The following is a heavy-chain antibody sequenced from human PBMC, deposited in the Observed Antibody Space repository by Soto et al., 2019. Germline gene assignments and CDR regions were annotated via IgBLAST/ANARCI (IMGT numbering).Heavy chain of an antibody. CDR2: ISYDGSNK. CDR1: GFTFSSYA. J-gene: IGHJ4*02. D-gene: IGHD6-19*01. CDR3: ARDTGAVAGPLGGFDY. V-gene: IGHV3-30-3*01. Sequence: ESGGGVVQPGRSLRLSCAASGFTFSSYAMHWVRQAPGKGLEWVAVISYDGSNKYYADYVKGRFTISRDNSKNTLYLQMNSLRAEDTAVYYCARDTGAVAGPLGGFDYWGQGTLVTVSS.